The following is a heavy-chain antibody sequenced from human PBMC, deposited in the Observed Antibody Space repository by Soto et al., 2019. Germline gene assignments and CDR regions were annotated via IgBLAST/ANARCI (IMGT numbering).Heavy chain of an antibody. CDR1: GGSITPYY. CDR3: ARIQGACGGCFDY. CDR2: VYYNGNT. V-gene: IGHV4-59*01. J-gene: IGHJ4*02. D-gene: IGHD2-15*01. Sequence: QVQLQESGPGLVKPSETLSLTCTVSGGSITPYYWTWIRQPPGKGLEWIGYVYYNGNTNYNPSLKSRVTMSVATSKSQFSLKMTSMTAADTAVYYCARIQGACGGCFDYWGQGALVTVSS.